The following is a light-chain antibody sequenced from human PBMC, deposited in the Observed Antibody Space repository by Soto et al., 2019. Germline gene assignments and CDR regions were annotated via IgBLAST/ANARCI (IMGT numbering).Light chain of an antibody. Sequence: QSALTQPASVSGSPGQSITISCTGTSSDVGAYNYVSWYQHHPGKVPKLMIYDVTNRPSGVSDRFSGSKSGNTASLTISGLQAEDEADYYCSSYTSSRTLVFGSGTKLTV. CDR2: DVT. V-gene: IGLV2-14*03. J-gene: IGLJ1*01. CDR1: SSDVGAYNY. CDR3: SSYTSSRTLV.